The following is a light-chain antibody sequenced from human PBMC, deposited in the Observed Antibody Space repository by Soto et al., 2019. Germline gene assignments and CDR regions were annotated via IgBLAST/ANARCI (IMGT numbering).Light chain of an antibody. CDR3: QQCYSRPRT. Sequence: IRMSQSPASLSASSGDSATITFRASESIGSYLTWYQQKPGRAPKLLIYAASRRPSGVPARFSGSGSETDFTLTIRSLQFEDSATYFCQQCYSRPRTFGLGTKVDI. V-gene: IGKV1-39*01. CDR1: ESIGSY. J-gene: IGKJ1*01. CDR2: AAS.